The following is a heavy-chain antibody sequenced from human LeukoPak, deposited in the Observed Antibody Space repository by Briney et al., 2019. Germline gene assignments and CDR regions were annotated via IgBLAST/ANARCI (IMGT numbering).Heavy chain of an antibody. D-gene: IGHD3-10*01. V-gene: IGHV3-23*01. J-gene: IGHJ5*02. Sequence: GGSLRLSCAASGFTFSSHGMNWVRQAPGKGLEWVSGITGSGGNRYYADSVKGRFTISRDNSKNTLYLQMNSLRAEDTAVYYCARGAYGSGSYGDNWFDPWGQGTLVTISS. CDR1: GFTFSSHG. CDR2: ITGSGGNR. CDR3: ARGAYGSGSYGDNWFDP.